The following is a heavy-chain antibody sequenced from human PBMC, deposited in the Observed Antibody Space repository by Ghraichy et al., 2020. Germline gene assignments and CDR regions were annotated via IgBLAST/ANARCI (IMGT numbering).Heavy chain of an antibody. D-gene: IGHD2-21*02. V-gene: IGHV3-23*01. Sequence: GGSLRLSCAASGFTFSTFPMYWVREAPGKGLEWVSGIGGSGSKTNYADSVKGRFTISRDNSKNKLYLQMNSLRAEDTAVYYCAKDSLSYCGGDCYHHSDRWGRGTLVTVSS. CDR1: GFTFSTFP. CDR2: IGGSGSKT. J-gene: IGHJ5*02. CDR3: AKDSLSYCGGDCYHHSDR.